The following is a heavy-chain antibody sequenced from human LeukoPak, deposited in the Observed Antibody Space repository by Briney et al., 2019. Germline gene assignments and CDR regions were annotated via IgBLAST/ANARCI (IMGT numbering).Heavy chain of an antibody. CDR3: ARDYYDSSGYSIPSEFDY. CDR2: ISAYNGNT. J-gene: IGHJ4*02. D-gene: IGHD3-22*01. V-gene: IGHV1-18*01. Sequence: ASVKVSCKASGYTFTSYGISWVRQAPGQGLEWMGWISAYNGNTNYAQKLQGRVTMNTDTSTSTAYMELRSLRSDDTAVYYCARDYYDSSGYSIPSEFDYWGQGTLVTVSS. CDR1: GYTFTSYG.